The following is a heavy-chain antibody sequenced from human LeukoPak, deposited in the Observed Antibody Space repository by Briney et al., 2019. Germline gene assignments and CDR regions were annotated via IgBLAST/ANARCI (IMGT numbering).Heavy chain of an antibody. D-gene: IGHD3-22*01. J-gene: IGHJ6*03. CDR2: IYHSGST. Sequence: PSETLSLTCAVSGYSISSGYYWGWIRQPPGKGLEGFGSIYHSGSTYYNPSLKSRVTISVDTAKNQFSLKLSSVTAADTAVYYCARHVPGSSGYYWVYYYYMDVWGKGTTVTVSS. CDR3: ARHVPGSSGYYWVYYYYMDV. CDR1: GYSISSGYY. V-gene: IGHV4-38-2*01.